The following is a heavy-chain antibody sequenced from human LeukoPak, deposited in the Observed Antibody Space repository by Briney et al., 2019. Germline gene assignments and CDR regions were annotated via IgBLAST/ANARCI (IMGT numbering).Heavy chain of an antibody. D-gene: IGHD1-26*01. CDR3: ATDVSSIVGATTFDY. CDR1: GYTLTELS. J-gene: IGHJ4*02. V-gene: IGHV1-24*01. Sequence: GASVKVSCKVSGYTLTELSMHWVRQAPGKGVEWMGGFDPEDGETIYAQKFQGRVTMTEDTSTDTAYMELSSLRSEDTAVYYCATDVSSIVGATTFDYWGQGTLVTVSS. CDR2: FDPEDGET.